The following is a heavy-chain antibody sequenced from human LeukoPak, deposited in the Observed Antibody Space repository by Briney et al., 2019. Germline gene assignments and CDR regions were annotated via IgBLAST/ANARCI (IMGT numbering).Heavy chain of an antibody. CDR3: ASYLTSIPSGMDV. CDR1: GFTFSRYW. J-gene: IGHJ6*02. D-gene: IGHD2/OR15-2a*01. CDR2: ISTDGSST. V-gene: IGHV3-74*01. Sequence: GGSLRLSCAASGFTFSRYWMHWLRQAPGKGLVWVSRISTDGSSTTYADSVRGRFTISRDNGRNTLYLQMYSLRAEDTAVYYCASYLTSIPSGMDVWGQGTTVTVSS.